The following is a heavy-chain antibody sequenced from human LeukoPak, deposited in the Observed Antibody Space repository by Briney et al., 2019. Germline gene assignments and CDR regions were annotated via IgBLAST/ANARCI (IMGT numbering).Heavy chain of an antibody. V-gene: IGHV1-18*04. D-gene: IGHD3-10*01. CDR3: ARDYIKRSYGPGPWFDP. Sequence: ASVKVSCKASGYTFTGYYMHWVRQAPGQGLEWMGWINPNSGNTNYAQKLQGRVTMTTDTSASTAYMELRSLRSDDTAVYYCARDYIKRSYGPGPWFDPWGQGTLVTVSS. CDR2: INPNSGNT. J-gene: IGHJ5*02. CDR1: GYTFTGYY.